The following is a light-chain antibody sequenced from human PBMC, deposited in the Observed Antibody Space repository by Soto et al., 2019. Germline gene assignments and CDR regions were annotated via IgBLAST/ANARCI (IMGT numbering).Light chain of an antibody. CDR1: QSVSSSY. Sequence: EIVLTQSPGTLSLSPGERATLSCRASQSVSSSYLAWYQQKPGQAPRLLIYGASSRATGITDRFSGSGSGTEFTLTISRLEPEDFAVYYCQQYGSSLYTFGQGTKLEIK. CDR3: QQYGSSLYT. CDR2: GAS. J-gene: IGKJ2*01. V-gene: IGKV3-20*01.